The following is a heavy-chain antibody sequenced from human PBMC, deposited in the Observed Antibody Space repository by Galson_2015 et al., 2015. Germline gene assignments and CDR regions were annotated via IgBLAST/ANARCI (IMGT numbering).Heavy chain of an antibody. J-gene: IGHJ6*03. CDR1: GGSISSGGYY. Sequence: TLSLTCTVSGGSISSGGYYWSWIRQHPGKGLEWIGYIYYSGSTYYNPSLKSRVTISVDTSKNQFSLKLSSVTAADTAVYYCARALQQLGHYYYYMDVWGKGTTVTVSS. D-gene: IGHD6-13*01. CDR2: IYYSGST. CDR3: ARALQQLGHYYYYMDV. V-gene: IGHV4-31*03.